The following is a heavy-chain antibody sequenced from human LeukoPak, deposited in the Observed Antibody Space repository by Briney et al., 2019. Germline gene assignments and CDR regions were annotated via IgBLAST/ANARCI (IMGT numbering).Heavy chain of an antibody. CDR2: IYYSASP. V-gene: IGHV4-61*05. CDR3: ARAPLRWHNFDY. CDR1: GGSISSSSYG. Sequence: PSETLSLTCTVSGGSISSSSYGWGWIRQPPGKGLEWNWYIYYSASPNYNPSLKSRVTISVDTSKTQFSLKRSSVTAADTAVCYCARAPLRWHNFDYWGQGTLVTVSS. D-gene: IGHD4-23*01. J-gene: IGHJ4*02.